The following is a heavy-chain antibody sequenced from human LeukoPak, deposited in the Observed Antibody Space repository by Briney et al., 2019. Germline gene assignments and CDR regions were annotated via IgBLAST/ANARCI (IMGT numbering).Heavy chain of an antibody. D-gene: IGHD4-17*01. J-gene: IGHJ4*02. CDR1: GFTFTDYY. V-gene: IGHV3-11*01. Sequence: GGSLRLSCATSGFTFTDYYMTWIRQAPGKGLEWISYISVSGTTMYYADSVKGRFTLSRDNAKNSLYLQMNSLRADDTAVYYCARVGRLQYGDYVAFDYWGQGALVTVSS. CDR2: ISVSGTTM. CDR3: ARVGRLQYGDYVAFDY.